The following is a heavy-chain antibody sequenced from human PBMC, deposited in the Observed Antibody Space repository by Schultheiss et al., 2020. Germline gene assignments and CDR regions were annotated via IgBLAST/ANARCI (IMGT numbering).Heavy chain of an antibody. CDR2: IYYSGST. CDR3: ARSWRGYSYGGNGNFDY. Sequence: SETLSLTCTVSGGSISSYYWSWIRQPPGKGLEWIGYIYYSGSTYYNPSLKSRVTISVDTSKNQFSLKLSSVTAADTAVYYCARSWRGYSYGGNGNFDYWGQGTLVNVSS. CDR1: GGSISSYY. J-gene: IGHJ4*02. V-gene: IGHV4-59*01. D-gene: IGHD5-18*01.